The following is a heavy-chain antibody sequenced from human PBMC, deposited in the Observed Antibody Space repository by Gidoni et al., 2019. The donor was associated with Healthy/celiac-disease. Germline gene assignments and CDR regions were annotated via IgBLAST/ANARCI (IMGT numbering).Heavy chain of an antibody. CDR2: ISAYNGNT. D-gene: IGHD2-15*01. Sequence: QVQLVQSGAEVKKPGASVKVSCKASGYTFTRYGISWVRQAPGQGLEWMGWISAYNGNTNYAQKLQGRVTMTTDTSTSTAYMELRSLRSDDTAVYYCARDTITVVTDYYYYYMDVWGKGTTVTVSS. CDR1: GYTFTRYG. J-gene: IGHJ6*03. CDR3: ARDTITVVTDYYYYYMDV. V-gene: IGHV1-18*01.